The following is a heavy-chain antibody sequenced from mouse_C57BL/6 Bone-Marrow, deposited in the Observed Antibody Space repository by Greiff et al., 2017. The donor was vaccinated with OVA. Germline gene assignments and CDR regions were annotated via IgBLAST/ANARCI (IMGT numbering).Heavy chain of an antibody. CDR3: ARGGYYGSLYYFDD. CDR1: GFTFSDYG. Sequence: EVMLVESGGGLVKPGGSLKLSCAASGFTFSDYGMHWVRQAPEKGLEWVAYISSGSSTIYYADTVKGRFTISRDNAKNTLFLQLTSLRSEDTAMYYCARGGYYGSLYYFDDWGQGTTLTVSS. J-gene: IGHJ2*01. CDR2: ISSGSSTI. D-gene: IGHD1-1*01. V-gene: IGHV5-17*01.